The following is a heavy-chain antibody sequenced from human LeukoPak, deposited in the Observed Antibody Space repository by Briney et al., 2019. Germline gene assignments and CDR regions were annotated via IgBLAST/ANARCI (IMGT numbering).Heavy chain of an antibody. CDR2: ISDSGSTT. Sequence: GGSLRLSCAASGFTFSSYEMNWVRQAPGKGLEWVSYISDSGSTTYYADSVKGRFTISRDNAKDSLYLQMNSLRAEDTAVYYCARDNGYCGGDCYPYYFDYWGQGTLVTVSS. CDR3: ARDNGYCGGDCYPYYFDY. CDR1: GFTFSSYE. V-gene: IGHV3-48*03. J-gene: IGHJ4*02. D-gene: IGHD2-21*02.